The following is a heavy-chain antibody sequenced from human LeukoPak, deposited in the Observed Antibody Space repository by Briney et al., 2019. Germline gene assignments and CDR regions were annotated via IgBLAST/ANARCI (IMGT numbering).Heavy chain of an antibody. D-gene: IGHD3-22*01. J-gene: IGHJ3*02. Sequence: PSETLSLTCTVSGGSISSYYWSWIRQPPGKGLEWIGYIYYSGSTNYSPSLKSRVTISVDTSKKQFSLKLSSVTAADTAVYYCARSERIIMILGGAFDIWGQGTVVTVSS. CDR2: IYYSGST. CDR1: GGSISSYY. CDR3: ARSERIIMILGGAFDI. V-gene: IGHV4-59*08.